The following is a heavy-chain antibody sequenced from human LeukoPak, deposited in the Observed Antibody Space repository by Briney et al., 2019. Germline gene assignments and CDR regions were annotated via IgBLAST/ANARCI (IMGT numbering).Heavy chain of an antibody. CDR3: ARGAPRKFDP. Sequence: ASVKVSCKASGYTINTYGISWVRQASGQGLEWMGWISPYSGKTNYAQKFQGRVTMTTDTSTSTAYMELRSLRSDDTAVLYCARGAPRKFDPWGQGTLVTVSS. J-gene: IGHJ5*02. V-gene: IGHV1-18*01. CDR1: GYTINTYG. CDR2: ISPYSGKT.